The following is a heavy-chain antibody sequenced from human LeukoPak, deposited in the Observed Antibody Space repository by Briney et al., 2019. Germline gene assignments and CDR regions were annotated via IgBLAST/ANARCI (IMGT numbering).Heavy chain of an antibody. CDR2: IFGDATGA. CDR3: ARADWSY. D-gene: IGHD3-3*01. J-gene: IGHJ4*02. V-gene: IGHV3-74*01. Sequence: GGSLRLSCTASGFTIGNRWMHWVRQAPGRGLVWVARIFGDATGASYADSVKGRFSISRDNAKNTLYLQMNSLRAEDTAVYYCARADWSYWGQGTLVTVSS. CDR1: GFTIGNRW.